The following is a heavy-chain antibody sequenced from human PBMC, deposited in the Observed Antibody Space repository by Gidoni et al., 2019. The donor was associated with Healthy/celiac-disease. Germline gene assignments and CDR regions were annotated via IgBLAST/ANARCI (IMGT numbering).Heavy chain of an antibody. D-gene: IGHD3-3*01. J-gene: IGHJ4*02. CDR3: VKATYYDFWSPEPFDY. V-gene: IGHV3-64D*06. Sequence: LPLVESGGGLVRPGGSRERACSASGFTFSSYAMHWVRQAPGKGLEYVSAISSNGGSTYYADSVKGRFTISRDKSKNTLYLQMSSLRAEDTAVYYCVKATYYDFWSPEPFDYWGQGTLVTVSS. CDR1: GFTFSSYA. CDR2: ISSNGGST.